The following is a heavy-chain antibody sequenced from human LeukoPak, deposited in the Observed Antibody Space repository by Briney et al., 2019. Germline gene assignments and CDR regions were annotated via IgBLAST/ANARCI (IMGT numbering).Heavy chain of an antibody. CDR2: INPSGGNT. V-gene: IGHV1-46*01. Sequence: ASVKVSCKASGYIFTSYYIHWVRQAPGQGLEWMGIINPSGGNTNYAQKFQGRVTMTRDTSTSTVYMELSSLRSGDTAVYYCARFAVHRRLAVAGQFGLDYWGQGTLVTVSS. CDR1: GYIFTSYY. CDR3: ARFAVHRRLAVAGQFGLDY. D-gene: IGHD6-19*01. J-gene: IGHJ4*02.